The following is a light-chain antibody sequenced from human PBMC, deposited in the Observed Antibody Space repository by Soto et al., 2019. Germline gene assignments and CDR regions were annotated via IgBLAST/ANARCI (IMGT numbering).Light chain of an antibody. J-gene: IGLJ2*01. CDR3: QSYAFSNPTVV. V-gene: IGLV6-57*03. Sequence: NFMLTQPHSVSESPGKTVTISCTRSSGSIASNYVQWYQQRPGSAPTTVIYEDNHRPSGVPDRFSGSIDSSSNSASLNISGLTTEYDADYYCQSYAFSNPTVVFGGGTKLTVL. CDR1: SGSIASNY. CDR2: EDN.